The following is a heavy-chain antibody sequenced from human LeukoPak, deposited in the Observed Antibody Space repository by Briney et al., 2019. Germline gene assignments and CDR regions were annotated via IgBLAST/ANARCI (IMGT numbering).Heavy chain of an antibody. CDR1: GYTFTGYY. CDR2: VNPNSGGT. J-gene: IGHJ6*02. CDR3: ARDANGIAAAGPWGGMDV. V-gene: IGHV1-2*04. Sequence: ASVKVSCKASGYTFTGYYMHWVRQAPGQGLEWMGWVNPNSGGTNYAQKFQGWVTMTRDTSISTAYMELSRLRSDDTAVYYCARDANGIAAAGPWGGMDVWGQGTTVTVSS. D-gene: IGHD6-13*01.